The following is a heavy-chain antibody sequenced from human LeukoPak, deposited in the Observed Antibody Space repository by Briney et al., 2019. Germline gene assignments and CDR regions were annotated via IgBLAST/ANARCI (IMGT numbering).Heavy chain of an antibody. CDR3: ARRRYCSSTSCYGDYYYYGMDV. D-gene: IGHD2-2*01. J-gene: IGHJ6*02. V-gene: IGHV5-51*01. CDR2: IYPGDSDT. CDR1: GYSFTSYW. Sequence: GESLKISCKGSGYSFTSYWIGWVRQMPGKGLEWMGIIYPGDSDTRYSPSFQGQVTISADKSISTVYLQWSSLKASDTAMYYCARRRYCSSTSCYGDYYYYGMDVWGQGTTVTVSS.